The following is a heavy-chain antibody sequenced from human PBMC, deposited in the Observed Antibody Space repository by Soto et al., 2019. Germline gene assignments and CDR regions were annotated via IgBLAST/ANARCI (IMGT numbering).Heavy chain of an antibody. V-gene: IGHV3-11*01. J-gene: IGHJ4*02. D-gene: IGHD2-15*01. Sequence: GGSLRLSCAASGFTFSDYYMSWIRQAPGKGLEWVSYISSSGSTIYYADSVKGRFTISRDNAKNSLYLQMNSLRAEDTAVYYCARVGCSGGSCYTPFDYWGQGTLVTVSS. CDR3: ARVGCSGGSCYTPFDY. CDR1: GFTFSDYY. CDR2: ISSSGSTI.